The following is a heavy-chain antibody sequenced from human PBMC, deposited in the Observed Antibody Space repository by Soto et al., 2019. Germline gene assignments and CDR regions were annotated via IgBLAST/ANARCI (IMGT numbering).Heavy chain of an antibody. D-gene: IGHD6-13*01. Sequence: QVQLVESGGGVVQPGRSLRLSCAASGFTFSSYAMHWVRQAPGKGLEWVAVISYDGSNKYYADSVKGRFTISRDNSKNTLYLQMNSLRAEDTAVYYCARDIALQHYYYYGMDVWGQVTTVTVSS. CDR2: ISYDGSNK. CDR3: ARDIALQHYYYYGMDV. J-gene: IGHJ6*02. V-gene: IGHV3-30-3*01. CDR1: GFTFSSYA.